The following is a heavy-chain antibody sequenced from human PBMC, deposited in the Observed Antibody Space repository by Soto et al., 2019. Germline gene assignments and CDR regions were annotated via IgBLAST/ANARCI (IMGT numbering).Heavy chain of an antibody. V-gene: IGHV3-30*18. D-gene: IGHD1-26*01. J-gene: IGHJ4*02. CDR3: AKGGRWELLRYYFDY. CDR2: ISYDGSNK. CDR1: GFTFSSYG. Sequence: LRLSCAASGFTFSSYGMHWVRQAPGKGLEWVAVISYDGSNKYYADSVKGRFTISRDNSKNTLYLQMNSLRAEDTAVYYCAKGGRWELLRYYFDYWGQGTLVTVSS.